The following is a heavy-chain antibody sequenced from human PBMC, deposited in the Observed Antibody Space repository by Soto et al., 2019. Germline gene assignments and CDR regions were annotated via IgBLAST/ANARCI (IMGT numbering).Heavy chain of an antibody. V-gene: IGHV3-64*01. CDR1: GFTFSTYA. D-gene: IGHD2-8*01. CDR3: ARDRCTNGVCYAPSDY. Sequence: GGSLRLSCATSGFTFSTYAMHWVRQAPGKGLEYVSAISSNGRSTYYANSVKGRFTVSRDNSKNTLYLQMDSLRAEDMAVYYCARDRCTNGVCYAPSDYWGQGTLVTVSS. J-gene: IGHJ4*02. CDR2: ISSNGRST.